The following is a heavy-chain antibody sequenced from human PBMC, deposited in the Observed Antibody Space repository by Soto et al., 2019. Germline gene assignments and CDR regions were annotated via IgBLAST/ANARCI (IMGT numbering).Heavy chain of an antibody. CDR3: ARGGISHWAYFYYMDV. CDR2: INHLGSI. Sequence: SETLSLICVVAGGSLSDYFWSWIRQPPGMALEWIGEINHLGSINYNPSLKSRVTMSVDTSKNQFSLTLNSVTAADTATYYCARGGISHWAYFYYMDVWDRGTTVTVSS. CDR1: GGSLSDYF. J-gene: IGHJ6*03. D-gene: IGHD2-21*01. V-gene: IGHV4-34*01.